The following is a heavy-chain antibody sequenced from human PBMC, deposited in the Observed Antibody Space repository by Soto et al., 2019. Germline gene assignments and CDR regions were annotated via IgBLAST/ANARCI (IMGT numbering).Heavy chain of an antibody. CDR2: IYYSGST. J-gene: IGHJ6*02. Sequence: SETLSLTCTVSGGSISSGDYYWSWIRQPPGKGLEWIGYIYYSGSTYYNPSLKSRVTISVDTSKNQFSLQLNSVTPEDTAVYYCARDWADYYDSSGYYYYGMDVWGQGTTVTVSS. CDR3: ARDWADYYDSSGYYYYGMDV. D-gene: IGHD3-22*01. V-gene: IGHV4-30-4*01. CDR1: GGSISSGDYY.